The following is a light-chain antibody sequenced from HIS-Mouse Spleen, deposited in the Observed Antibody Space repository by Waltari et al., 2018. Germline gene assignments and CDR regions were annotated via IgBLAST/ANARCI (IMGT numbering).Light chain of an antibody. Sequence: AIRTTQPPSSHPASTGDRVTIPCRASQGISSYLAWYQQKPGKAPKLLIYPASTLESGVPSRFSGSGSGTDFTLTISCLQSDDFATYYCQQYYSYPRTFGQGTKVEIK. J-gene: IGKJ1*01. CDR1: QGISSY. CDR2: PAS. V-gene: IGKV1-8*01. CDR3: QQYYSYPRT.